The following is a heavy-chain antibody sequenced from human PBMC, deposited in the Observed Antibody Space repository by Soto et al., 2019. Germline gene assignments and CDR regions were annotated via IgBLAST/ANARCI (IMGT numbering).Heavy chain of an antibody. CDR3: ARGERTTSWNYYYGMDV. J-gene: IGHJ6*02. CDR2: IYYSGST. D-gene: IGHD4-17*01. Sequence: SETLSLTCTVSGGSISSSSYYWGWIRQPPGKGLEWIGSIYYSGSTYYNPSLKSRVTISVDTSKNQFSLKLSSVTAADTAVYYCARGERTTSWNYYYGMDVWGQGTTVTVSS. V-gene: IGHV4-39*07. CDR1: GGSISSSSYY.